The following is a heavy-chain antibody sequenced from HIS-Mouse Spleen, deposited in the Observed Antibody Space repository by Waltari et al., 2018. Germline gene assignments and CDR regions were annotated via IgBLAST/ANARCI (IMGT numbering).Heavy chain of an antibody. Sequence: QVQLQESGPGLVKPSQTLSLTCTVSGGSISRGGYYLRWIRPPPGRGLEWIGYIYYSGSTYYNPSLKSRVTISVDTSKNQFSLKLSSVTAADTAVYYCARSPYYDFWSGYSDNWFDPWGQGTLVTVSS. D-gene: IGHD3-3*01. J-gene: IGHJ5*02. V-gene: IGHV4-31*03. CDR3: ARSPYYDFWSGYSDNWFDP. CDR1: GGSISRGGYY. CDR2: IYYSGST.